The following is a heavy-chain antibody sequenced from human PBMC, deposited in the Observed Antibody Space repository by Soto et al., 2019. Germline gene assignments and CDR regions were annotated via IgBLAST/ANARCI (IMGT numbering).Heavy chain of an antibody. CDR1: GYTFTSYG. V-gene: IGHV1-18*01. CDR3: ARDLRPLPGSDY. Sequence: QVPLVQSGAEVKKPGASVTVTCKASGYTFTSYGISWVRQAPGHGLEWMGWISAYNGNTNYAQKLQGRVTMTTDTSTSQAYMELRSLRSDDTAVYYWARDLRPLPGSDYLCQETLVTVSS. D-gene: IGHD2-15*01. CDR2: ISAYNGNT. J-gene: IGHJ4*02.